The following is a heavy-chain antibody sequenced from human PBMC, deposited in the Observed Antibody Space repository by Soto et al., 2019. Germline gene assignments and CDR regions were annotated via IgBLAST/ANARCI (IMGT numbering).Heavy chain of an antibody. Sequence: ASVKVSCKASGYTFTSYDINWVRQATGQGLEWMGWMNPNSGNTGYAQKFQGRVTMTRNTSISPAYMELSSLRSEDTAVYYCAREVFDFWSGPPDVWGQGTTVTVSS. V-gene: IGHV1-8*01. D-gene: IGHD3-3*01. CDR3: AREVFDFWSGPPDV. CDR1: GYTFTSYD. CDR2: MNPNSGNT. J-gene: IGHJ6*02.